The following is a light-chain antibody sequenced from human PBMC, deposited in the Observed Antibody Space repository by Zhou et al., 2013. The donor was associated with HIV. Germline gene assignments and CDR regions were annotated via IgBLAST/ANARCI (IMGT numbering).Light chain of an antibody. Sequence: DIQMTQSPSSLSASVGDTVTITCRASQTISSYLNWYQVKPGTAPNLLISAASTLQSGVPLRFSGSGSGTDFTLTISGLQPEDVATYYCQQSYTTPYTFGQGAKLEIK. CDR3: QQSYTTPYT. V-gene: IGKV1-39*01. CDR2: AAS. CDR1: QTISSY. J-gene: IGKJ2*01.